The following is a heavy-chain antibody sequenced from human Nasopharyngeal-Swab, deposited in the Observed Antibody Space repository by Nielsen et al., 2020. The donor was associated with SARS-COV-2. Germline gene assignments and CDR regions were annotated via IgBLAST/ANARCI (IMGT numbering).Heavy chain of an antibody. V-gene: IGHV7-4-1*02. CDR1: GYTFTSYA. D-gene: IGHD2-2*01. CDR3: ASGQLLLYTTSYYYYYGMDV. Sequence: ASVKVSCKASGYTFTSYAMHWVRQAPGQRLEWMGWINTNTGNPTYAQGFTGRFVFSLDTSVSTAYLQISSLKAEDTAVYYCASGQLLLYTTSYYYYYGMDVWGQGTTVTVSS. J-gene: IGHJ6*02. CDR2: INTNTGNP.